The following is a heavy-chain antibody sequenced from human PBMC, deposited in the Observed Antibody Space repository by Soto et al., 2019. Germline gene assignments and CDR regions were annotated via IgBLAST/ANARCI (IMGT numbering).Heavy chain of an antibody. Sequence: SVKVSCKASGGTFSSYAISWVRQAPGQGLEWMGGIIPIFGTANYAQKFQGRVTITADESTSTAYMELSSLRSEDTAVYYCARDARIVGATFFDYWGQGTLVTVSS. CDR2: IIPIFGTA. D-gene: IGHD1-26*01. J-gene: IGHJ4*02. CDR1: GGTFSSYA. CDR3: ARDARIVGATFFDY. V-gene: IGHV1-69*13.